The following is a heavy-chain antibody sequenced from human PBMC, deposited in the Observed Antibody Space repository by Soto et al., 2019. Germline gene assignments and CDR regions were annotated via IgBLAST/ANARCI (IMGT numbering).Heavy chain of an antibody. D-gene: IGHD3-22*01. CDR1: GFTFSDYF. CDR3: ARDGVTMIVVDPLDI. J-gene: IGHJ3*02. CDR2: ISSSGTTI. V-gene: IGHV3-11*04. Sequence: GGALRLSCAASGFTFSDYFMTWIRQAPGKGLEWVSYISSSGTTIFYADSVQGRFTISRDNAKKSLYLEMNSLRAEDTAMYYCARDGVTMIVVDPLDIWGPGTMVTVSS.